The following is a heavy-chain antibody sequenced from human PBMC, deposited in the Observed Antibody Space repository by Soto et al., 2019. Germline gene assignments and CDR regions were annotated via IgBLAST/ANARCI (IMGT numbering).Heavy chain of an antibody. CDR2: IYYSGNT. Sequence: QLQLQESGPGLVKPSETLSLTCTVSGGSISSSSYYWGWIRQPPGKGLEWIGSIYYSGNTYYNPSLRSRVTRXXDXSRXQFPLKLSPVTAAATAVYYCARHENDRSYDISFALWGLGTLVTVSS. J-gene: IGHJ2*01. CDR3: ARHENDRSYDISFAL. CDR1: GGSISSSSYY. D-gene: IGHD3-9*01. V-gene: IGHV4-39*01.